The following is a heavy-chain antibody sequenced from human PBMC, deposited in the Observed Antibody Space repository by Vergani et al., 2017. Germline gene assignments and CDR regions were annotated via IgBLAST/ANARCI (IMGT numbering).Heavy chain of an antibody. CDR3: ARETDTGSSVSYNYYAMDA. D-gene: IGHD3-9*01. CDR2: ISSGDSI. Sequence: QVQLVESGGGLVKPGRSLRLSCAASGFTFSDHYMSWVRQAPGKGLEWISYISSGDSIYYADSVKGGFTVSRDNTKNTLYLQMNSLRAEDTAVYYCARETDTGSSVSYNYYAMDAWGQGTTVSVSS. V-gene: IGHV3-11*04. CDR1: GFTFSDHY. J-gene: IGHJ6*02.